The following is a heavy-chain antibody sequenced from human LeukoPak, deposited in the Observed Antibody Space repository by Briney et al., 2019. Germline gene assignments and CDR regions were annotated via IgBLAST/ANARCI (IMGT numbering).Heavy chain of an antibody. V-gene: IGHV1-69*05. J-gene: IGHJ4*02. Sequence: GASVKVSCKASGGTFSSYAISWVRQAPGQGLEWMGRIIPIFGTANYAQKFQGRVTITTDESTSTAYMELSSLRSEDTAVYYGATTGIAEAGTSDGFDYGGQGTLVPVP. CDR2: IIPIFGTA. D-gene: IGHD6-13*01. CDR3: ATTGIAEAGTSDGFDY. CDR1: GGTFSSYA.